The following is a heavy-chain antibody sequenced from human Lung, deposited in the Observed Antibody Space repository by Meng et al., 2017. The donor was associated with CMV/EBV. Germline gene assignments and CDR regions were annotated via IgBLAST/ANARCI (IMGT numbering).Heavy chain of an antibody. CDR1: GYTFTSYD. Sequence: ASXXVSXKASGYTFTSYDINWVRQATGQGLEWMGWMNPNSGNTGYAQNFQGRVTMTRNTSISTVYMELSGLRSEDTAVYYCARRRGGSSWGDFDYWGPGKXVNGAS. CDR2: MNPNSGNT. D-gene: IGHD6-6*01. V-gene: IGHV1-8*01. CDR3: ARRRGGSSWGDFDY. J-gene: IGHJ4*02.